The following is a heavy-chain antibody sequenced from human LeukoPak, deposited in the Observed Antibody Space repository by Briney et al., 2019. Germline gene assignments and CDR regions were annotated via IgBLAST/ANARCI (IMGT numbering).Heavy chain of an antibody. J-gene: IGHJ4*02. Sequence: PSETLSLTCTVSGGSISSGGYYWSWIRQHPGKGLEWIGYIYYSGSTYYNPSLKSRVTISVDTSKNQFSLKLSSVTAADTAVYYCARDPIYCSGGSCYSSYFDYWGQGTLVTVSS. CDR3: ARDPIYCSGGSCYSSYFDY. CDR1: GGSISSGGYY. D-gene: IGHD2-15*01. CDR2: IYYSGST. V-gene: IGHV4-31*03.